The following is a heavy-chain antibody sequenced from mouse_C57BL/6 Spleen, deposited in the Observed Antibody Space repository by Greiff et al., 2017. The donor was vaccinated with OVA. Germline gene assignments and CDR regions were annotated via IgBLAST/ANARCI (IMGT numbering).Heavy chain of an antibody. D-gene: IGHD2-4*01. J-gene: IGHJ3*01. CDR1: GYTFTSYW. CDR3: ARRYYDYDDGFAY. Sequence: QVHVKQPGAELVMPGASVKLSCKASGYTFTSYWMHWVKQRPGQGLEWIGEIDPSDSYTNYNQKFKGKSTLTVDKSSSTAYMQLSSLTSEDSAVYYCARRYYDYDDGFAYWGQGTLVTVSA. V-gene: IGHV1-69*01. CDR2: IDPSDSYT.